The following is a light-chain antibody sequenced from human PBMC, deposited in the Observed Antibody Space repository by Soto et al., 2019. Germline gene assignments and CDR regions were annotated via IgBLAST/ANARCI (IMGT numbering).Light chain of an antibody. J-gene: IGKJ4*01. CDR2: DAS. CDR1: QSVSNW. V-gene: IGKV1-5*01. CDR3: QQYNSYPLT. Sequence: IQITQSPSTLSASVGARVTMTCRASQSVSNWLAWYQQKPGKAPKLLIYDASSLESGVPSRFSGSGSGTEFTLTISRLEPDDFATYYCQQYNSYPLTFGGGTKV.